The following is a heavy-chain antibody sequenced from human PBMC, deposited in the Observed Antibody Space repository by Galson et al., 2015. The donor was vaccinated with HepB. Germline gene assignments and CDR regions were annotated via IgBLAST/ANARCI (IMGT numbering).Heavy chain of an antibody. CDR2: IYTSGST. Sequence: TLSLTCTVSGGSISSYYWSWIRQPAGKGLEWIGRIYTSGSTNYNPSLKSRVTMSVDTSKNQFSLKLSSVTAADTAVYYCARGRGSYGYGYYFDYWGQGTLVTVSA. CDR3: ARGRGSYGYGYYFDY. J-gene: IGHJ4*02. V-gene: IGHV4-4*07. D-gene: IGHD5-18*01. CDR1: GGSISSYY.